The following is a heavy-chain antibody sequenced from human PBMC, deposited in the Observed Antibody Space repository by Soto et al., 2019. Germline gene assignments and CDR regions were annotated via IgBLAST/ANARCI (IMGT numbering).Heavy chain of an antibody. CDR3: AIRKSSPYFEY. V-gene: IGHV4-30-4*01. Sequence: SETLSLTCAVSGGSISSGDYYWSWIRQPPGKGLECIGYIYYSGSTYYNPSLKSRVTISVDTSKNQFSLKLSSVTAADTAVYYCAIRKSSPYFEYWGQGTLVTVSS. D-gene: IGHD3-10*01. J-gene: IGHJ4*02. CDR1: GGSISSGDYY. CDR2: IYYSGST.